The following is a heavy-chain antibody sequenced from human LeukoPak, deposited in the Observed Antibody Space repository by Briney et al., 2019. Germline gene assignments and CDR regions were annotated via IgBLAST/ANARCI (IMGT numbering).Heavy chain of an antibody. CDR3: ARERWTAMKD. J-gene: IGHJ4*02. CDR1: GFTFSTYS. CDR2: ISSTSSTI. V-gene: IGHV3-48*01. D-gene: IGHD5-18*01. Sequence: GGSLRLSCAASGFTFSTYSMNWVRQAPGKGLEWVSYISSTSSTIYYADSVKGRFTISRDNAKDSLYLQMNSLRAEDTAVYYCARERWTAMKDWGQGTLVTVSS.